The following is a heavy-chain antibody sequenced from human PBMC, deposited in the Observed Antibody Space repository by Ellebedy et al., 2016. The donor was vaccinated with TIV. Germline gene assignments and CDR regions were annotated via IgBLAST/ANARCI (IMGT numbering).Heavy chain of an antibody. J-gene: IGHJ4*02. CDR1: GYTFSRYG. V-gene: IGHV1-18*01. D-gene: IGHD2-2*01. Sequence: ASVKVSXXASGYTFSRYGITWVRQAPGQGLEWMGWISGYNGNTNYAQKFRGRVTMTTDTSTSIAYMELGSLRSDDTAVYYCARDDIVVVPVGSLDYWGQGTPVTVSS. CDR2: ISGYNGNT. CDR3: ARDDIVVVPVGSLDY.